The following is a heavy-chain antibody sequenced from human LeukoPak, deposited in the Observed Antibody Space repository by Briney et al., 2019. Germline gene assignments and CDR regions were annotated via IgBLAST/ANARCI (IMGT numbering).Heavy chain of an antibody. Sequence: PSETLSLTCTVSGGSISSYYWSWIRQPPGKGLEWIGYIYYSGSTNYNPSLKSRVTISVDTSKNQFSLKLSSVTAADTAVYYYARHRGGVVGAWDYWGQGTLVTVSS. J-gene: IGHJ4*02. CDR3: ARHRGGVVGAWDY. CDR1: GGSISSYY. V-gene: IGHV4-59*08. CDR2: IYYSGST. D-gene: IGHD1-26*01.